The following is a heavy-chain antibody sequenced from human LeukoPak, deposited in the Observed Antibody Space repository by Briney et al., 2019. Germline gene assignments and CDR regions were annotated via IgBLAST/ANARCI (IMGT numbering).Heavy chain of an antibody. CDR2: IWYDGSKK. CDR3: AGISAAGTF. J-gene: IGHJ4*02. CDR1: GFTFSSHG. V-gene: IGHV3-33*01. D-gene: IGHD6-13*01. Sequence: GRSLRLSCAASGFTFSSHGMHWVRQAPGKGLEWVAIIWYDGSKKYYADSVKGRFTISRDDSKSTLYLQMNSLRAEDTAVYYCAGISAAGTFWGQGALVTVSS.